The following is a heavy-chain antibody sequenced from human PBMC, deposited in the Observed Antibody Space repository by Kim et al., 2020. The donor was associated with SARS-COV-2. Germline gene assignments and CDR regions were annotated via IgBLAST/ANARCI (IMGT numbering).Heavy chain of an antibody. V-gene: IGHV4-59*01. D-gene: IGHD6-13*01. CDR3: ARASSSWPYYFDY. Sequence: TPSLKSRVTISVDTSKNQFSLNLNSVTAADTAVYYCARASSSWPYYFDYWGQGALVTVSS. J-gene: IGHJ4*02.